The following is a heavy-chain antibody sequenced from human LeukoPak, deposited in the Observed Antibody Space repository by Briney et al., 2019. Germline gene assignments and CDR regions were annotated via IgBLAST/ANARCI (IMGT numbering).Heavy chain of an antibody. Sequence: SETLSLTCGVFGGSLSGHFWSWIRQSPGKGLEWIGEIKHTGYTNYNPSFKSRVTISVDTSKNQFSLKLTSVTAADTAVYYCAREYTTSSTSFDQWGQGTLVTVSS. CDR1: GGSLSGHF. V-gene: IGHV4-34*01. J-gene: IGHJ4*02. CDR2: IKHTGYT. D-gene: IGHD6-6*01. CDR3: AREYTTSSTSFDQ.